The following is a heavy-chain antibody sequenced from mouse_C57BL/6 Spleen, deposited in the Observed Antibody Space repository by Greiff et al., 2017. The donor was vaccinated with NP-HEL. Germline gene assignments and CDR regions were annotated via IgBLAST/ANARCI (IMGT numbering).Heavy chain of an antibody. D-gene: IGHD2-4*01. Sequence: EVKVVESEGGLVQPGSSMKLSCTASGFTFSDYYMAWVRQVPEKGLEWVANINYDGSSTYYLDSLKSRFIISRDNAKNILYLQMSSLKSEDTATYYCARVDYDVFYAMDYWGQGTSVTVSS. CDR2: INYDGSST. CDR1: GFTFSDYY. V-gene: IGHV5-16*01. J-gene: IGHJ4*01. CDR3: ARVDYDVFYAMDY.